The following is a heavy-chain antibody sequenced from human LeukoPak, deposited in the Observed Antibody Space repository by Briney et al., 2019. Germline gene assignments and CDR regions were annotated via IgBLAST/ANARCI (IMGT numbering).Heavy chain of an antibody. CDR1: GFTFSSYW. V-gene: IGHV3-7*01. CDR2: IKQDGSEK. CDR3: ARDMIVVVSISPDAFDI. D-gene: IGHD3-22*01. J-gene: IGHJ3*02. Sequence: PGGSLRVSCAASGFTFSSYWMSWVRQAPGKGLEWVANIKQDGSEKYYVDSVKGRFTISRDNAKNSLYLQMNSLRAEDTAVYYCARDMIVVVSISPDAFDIWGQGTMVTVSS.